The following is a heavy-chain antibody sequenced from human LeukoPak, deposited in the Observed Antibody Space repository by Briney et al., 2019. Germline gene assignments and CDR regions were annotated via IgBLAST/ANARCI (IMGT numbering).Heavy chain of an antibody. CDR3: ARVAGYCSSTSCYDYDY. V-gene: IGHV1-18*01. CDR1: GYTFTSYG. D-gene: IGHD2-2*01. Sequence: ASVKLSCKASGYTFTSYGISWVRQAPGQGLEWMGWIRAYNGNTNYAQKLQGRVTMTTDTSTSTAYMELRSLRSDDTAVYYCARVAGYCSSTSCYDYDYWGQGTLVTVSS. J-gene: IGHJ4*02. CDR2: IRAYNGNT.